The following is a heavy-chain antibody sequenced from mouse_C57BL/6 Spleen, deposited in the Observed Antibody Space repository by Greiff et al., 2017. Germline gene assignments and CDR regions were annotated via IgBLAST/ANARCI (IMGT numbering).Heavy chain of an antibody. CDR1: GFTFSSYA. Sequence: EVQLVESGGGLVKPGGSLKLSCAASGFTFSSYAMSWVRQTPDKRLEWVATISDGGSYTYYPDNVKGRFTISRDNAKNNLYLQMSHLKSEDTAMYDCARDRAYYSNCVEFDYWGQGTTLTVSS. J-gene: IGHJ2*01. V-gene: IGHV5-4*01. CDR3: ARDRAYYSNCVEFDY. D-gene: IGHD2-5*01. CDR2: ISDGGSYT.